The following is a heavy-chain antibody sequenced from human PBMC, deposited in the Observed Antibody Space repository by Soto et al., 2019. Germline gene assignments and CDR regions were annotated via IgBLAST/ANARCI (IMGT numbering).Heavy chain of an antibody. D-gene: IGHD6-19*01. CDR1: GFTFSSYW. Sequence: GGSLTLSCAASGFTFSSYWMHWVRQAPGKGLVWVSRISSDGSSTSYADSVKGRFTISRDNAKNTVYLQMNSLRAEDTAVYYCARAQAVAGTGGYYWGQGTVVTVSS. V-gene: IGHV3-74*01. J-gene: IGHJ4*02. CDR3: ARAQAVAGTGGYY. CDR2: ISSDGSST.